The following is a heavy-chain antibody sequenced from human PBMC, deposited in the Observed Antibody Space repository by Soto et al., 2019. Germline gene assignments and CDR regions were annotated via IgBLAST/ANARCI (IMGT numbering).Heavy chain of an antibody. V-gene: IGHV4-39*01. J-gene: IGHJ4*02. Sequence: SETLSLTCIVSGVSISSSSYYWAWIRQPPGKGLEWIGSIYDSENTFYNPSLKSRVTISADTSKNQLSLKLSSVTAADTAVYYCARHGRVRGIIDYFDYWGQGTLVTVS. CDR1: GVSISSSSYY. CDR3: ARHGRVRGIIDYFDY. D-gene: IGHD3-10*01. CDR2: IYDSENT.